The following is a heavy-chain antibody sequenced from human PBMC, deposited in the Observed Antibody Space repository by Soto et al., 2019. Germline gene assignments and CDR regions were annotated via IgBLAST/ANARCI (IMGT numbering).Heavy chain of an antibody. CDR1: GFTFSNYN. V-gene: IGHV3-21*01. CDR2: ISGTGVYI. CDR3: AREGALKPFSS. Sequence: GGSLRLSCVASGFTFSNYNMNWVRQAPGKGLEWVSHISGTGVYIHYADAVKGRFTISRDNAKSSVYLQMNSLRAEDTAVYYCAREGALKPFSSWGQGALVTVS. J-gene: IGHJ5*02.